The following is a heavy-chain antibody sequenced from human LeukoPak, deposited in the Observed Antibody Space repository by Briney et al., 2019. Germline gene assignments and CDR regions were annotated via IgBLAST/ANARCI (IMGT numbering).Heavy chain of an antibody. Sequence: GGSLRLSCAASGFTFSSYGMHWVRQAPGKGLEWVAVIWYDGSNKYYADSVKGRFTISRDNSKSTLYLQMNSLRAEDTAVYYCARDESITMVRGVTGFDYWGQGTLVTVSS. J-gene: IGHJ4*02. CDR3: ARDESITMVRGVTGFDY. D-gene: IGHD3-10*01. CDR1: GFTFSSYG. CDR2: IWYDGSNK. V-gene: IGHV3-33*01.